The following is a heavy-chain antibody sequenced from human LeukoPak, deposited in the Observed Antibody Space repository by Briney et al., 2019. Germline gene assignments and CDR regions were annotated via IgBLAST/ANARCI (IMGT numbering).Heavy chain of an antibody. V-gene: IGHV3-48*01. CDR1: GFTFNTYS. CDR3: ARRFDY. Sequence: GGSLRLSCAASGFTFNTYSMNWVRQAPGKGLEWISYISESSDTVYYADSVKGRFTISRDNAKNSLYLQMNSLRAEDTALYYCARRFDYWGQGTLVTVSS. J-gene: IGHJ4*02. CDR2: ISESSDTV.